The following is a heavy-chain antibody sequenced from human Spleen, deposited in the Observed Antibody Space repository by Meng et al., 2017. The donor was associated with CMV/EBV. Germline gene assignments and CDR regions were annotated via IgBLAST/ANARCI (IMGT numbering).Heavy chain of an antibody. CDR3: AQFRGSIFGSGTYYMG. CDR2: IGGRHPGR. Sequence: GGSLRLSCAASGFTFNDHAMSWVRRPPGKGLEWVSAIGGRHPGRYYADSVRGRFTISRDNSKNTLFLQMSSLRVEDTAVYYCAQFRGSIFGSGTYYMGWGQGTLVTVSS. J-gene: IGHJ4*02. V-gene: IGHV3-23*01. CDR1: GFTFNDHA. D-gene: IGHD3-10*01.